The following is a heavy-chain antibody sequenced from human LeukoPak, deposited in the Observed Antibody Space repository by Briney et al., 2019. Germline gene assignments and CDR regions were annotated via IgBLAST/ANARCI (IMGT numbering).Heavy chain of an antibody. CDR3: ARGLVGAAHY. Sequence: SVKVSCKASGGTFSSYAISWVRQAPGQGLEWMRGIIPIFGTANYAQKFQGRVTITTDVSTSTAYMELSSLRSEDTAVYYCARGLVGAAHYWGQGTLVTVSS. D-gene: IGHD1-26*01. CDR2: IIPIFGTA. CDR1: GGTFSSYA. J-gene: IGHJ4*02. V-gene: IGHV1-69*05.